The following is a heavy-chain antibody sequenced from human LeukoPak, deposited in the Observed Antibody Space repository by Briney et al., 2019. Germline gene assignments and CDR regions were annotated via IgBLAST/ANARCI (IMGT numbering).Heavy chain of an antibody. CDR1: GDSVSSNSAT. V-gene: IGHV6-1*01. Sequence: SQTLSLTCAISGDSVSSNSATWDWIRQSPSRGLEWLGSTYHRSKWYNDYAVSVKTRVTINPDTSKNQFSLHLNSVTPEDTAVYYCAREGSDGYLFDYWGQGSLVIVSS. CDR2: TYHRSKWYN. J-gene: IGHJ4*02. CDR3: AREGSDGYLFDY. D-gene: IGHD3-16*01.